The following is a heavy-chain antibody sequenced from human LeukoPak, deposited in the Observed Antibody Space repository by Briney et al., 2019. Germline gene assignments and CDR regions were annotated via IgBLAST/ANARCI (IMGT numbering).Heavy chain of an antibody. J-gene: IGHJ1*01. V-gene: IGHV3-15*01. Sequence: GGSLRLSCAASGFTFSNAWMSWVRQAPGEGLEWVGRIKSKTDGGTTDYAAPVKGRFTISRDDSKNTLYLQMSSLKTEDTAVYYCTTIARRALYFQHWGQGTLVTVSS. CDR3: TTIARRALYFQH. D-gene: IGHD1-14*01. CDR2: IKSKTDGGTT. CDR1: GFTFSNAW.